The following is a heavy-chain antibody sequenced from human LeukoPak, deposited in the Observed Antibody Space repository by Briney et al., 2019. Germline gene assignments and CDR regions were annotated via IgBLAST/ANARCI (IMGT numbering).Heavy chain of an antibody. J-gene: IGHJ4*02. CDR2: FDPEDGET. V-gene: IGHV1-24*01. CDR3: ATLLGETHFFDY. CDR1: GTYTLIELS. Sequence: ASVNVSYKVSGTYTLIELSMHWVRQAPGKGLEWMGGFDPEDGETIYAQKFKGRVTTTEDTSTDTAYMDLSSLRSEDTAVYYCATLLGETHFFDYWGQGTLVTVSS. D-gene: IGHD1-26*01.